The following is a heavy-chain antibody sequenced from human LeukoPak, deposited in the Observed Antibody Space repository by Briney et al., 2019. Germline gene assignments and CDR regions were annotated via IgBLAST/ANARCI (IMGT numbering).Heavy chain of an antibody. V-gene: IGHV3-23*01. J-gene: IGHJ4*02. CDR3: AGTRLGASPE. CDR1: GFTFSNYA. Sequence: GGSLRLPCAASGFTFSNYAMNWVRQAPGRGLEWVSAISGSGGSTYYADSVKGRFTISRDNSKNTLYLQMNSLRAEDTAVYYCAGTRLGASPEWGQGTLVTVSS. CDR2: ISGSGGST. D-gene: IGHD3-16*01.